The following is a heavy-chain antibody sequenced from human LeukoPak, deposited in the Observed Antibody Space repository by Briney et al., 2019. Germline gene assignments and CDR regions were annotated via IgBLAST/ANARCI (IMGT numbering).Heavy chain of an antibody. J-gene: IGHJ4*02. D-gene: IGHD5-12*01. V-gene: IGHV3-66*01. CDR2: IYSGDNT. Sequence: GGSLRLSCAVSGFTVSRYYVSWVRQAPGKGLEWVSIIYSGDNTYYADSVKGRFTISRDNSKNTLYLQMNSLRVEDTAVYYCARDRGSGYDPGYFDYWGQGTLVTVSS. CDR1: GFTVSRYY. CDR3: ARDRGSGYDPGYFDY.